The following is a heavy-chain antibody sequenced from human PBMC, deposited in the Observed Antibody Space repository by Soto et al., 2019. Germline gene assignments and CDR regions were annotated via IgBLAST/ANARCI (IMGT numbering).Heavy chain of an antibody. Sequence: GGSLRLSCAASGFTFSDFWMSWVRQAPGKGLEWVAKIKRDGSGKYYVDSVRGRFTISRDNAEHSLYLQMNSLRAEDTAVYYCTRVVVEIAAAGPHDYWGQGTLVTVSS. D-gene: IGHD6-13*01. CDR1: GFTFSDFW. CDR3: TRVVVEIAAAGPHDY. V-gene: IGHV3-7*03. CDR2: IKRDGSGK. J-gene: IGHJ4*02.